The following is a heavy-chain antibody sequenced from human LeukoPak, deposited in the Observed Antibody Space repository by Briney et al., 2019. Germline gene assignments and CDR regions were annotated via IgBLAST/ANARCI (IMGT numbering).Heavy chain of an antibody. V-gene: IGHV4-4*07. D-gene: IGHD3-22*01. CDR1: GGSISSYY. CDR3: ARVRYSDSSVLTRKRSYYFDY. J-gene: IGHJ4*02. Sequence: SETLSLTCTVSGGSISSYYWSWIRQPAGKVLESIGHISTSGSTNYNPSLESRVTMSVDTSKNQFSLKLSSVTAAGTAVYYCARVRYSDSSVLTRKRSYYFDYWGQGTLVTVSS. CDR2: ISTSGST.